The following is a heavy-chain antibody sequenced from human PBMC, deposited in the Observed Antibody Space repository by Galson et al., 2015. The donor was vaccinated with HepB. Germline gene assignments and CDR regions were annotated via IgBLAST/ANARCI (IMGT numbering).Heavy chain of an antibody. Sequence: SLRLSCAASGITFTFYAMTWVRQAPGKGLEWVSSITGEGSVTYYADSVKGRFTISRDNSKNTLYLQMNSLRAEDTAEYYCAKDRDFSSGWVRGNFDIWGQRTMVTVSS. J-gene: IGHJ3*02. CDR3: AKDRDFSSGWVRGNFDI. D-gene: IGHD6-19*01. CDR1: GITFTFYA. V-gene: IGHV3-23*01. CDR2: ITGEGSVT.